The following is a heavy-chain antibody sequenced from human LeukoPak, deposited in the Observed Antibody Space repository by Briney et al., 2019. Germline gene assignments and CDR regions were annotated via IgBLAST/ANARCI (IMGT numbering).Heavy chain of an antibody. J-gene: IGHJ4*02. CDR1: GGSISSYY. CDR3: ARDRVGAPVSFDS. CDR2: IYYSGST. Sequence: SETLSLTCTVSGGSISSYYWSWIRQPPGKGLEWIGYIYYSGSTNYNPSLKSRVTISVDTSKNQFSLKLSPVTAADTAVYYCARDRVGAPVSFDSWGQGTLVTVSS. V-gene: IGHV4-59*01. D-gene: IGHD1-26*01.